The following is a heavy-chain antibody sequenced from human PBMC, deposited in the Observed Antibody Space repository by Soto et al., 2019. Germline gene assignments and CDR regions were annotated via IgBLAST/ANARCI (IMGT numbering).Heavy chain of an antibody. CDR3: TREVELQRVIANGY. V-gene: IGHV1-18*01. J-gene: IGHJ4*02. D-gene: IGHD3-16*02. Sequence: QVQLAQSGAEVKKPGASVKVSCKASGYTFVDYGITWVRQAPGQGLEWMGWMSAYYGSTDYAQKFQGRLTLTRDTSTSTAYMELRSLRPDDTAVYYCTREVELQRVIANGYWGQGTLVSVSS. CDR1: GYTFVDYG. CDR2: MSAYYGST.